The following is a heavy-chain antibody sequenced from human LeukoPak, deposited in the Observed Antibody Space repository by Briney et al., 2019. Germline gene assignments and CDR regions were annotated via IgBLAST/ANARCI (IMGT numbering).Heavy chain of an antibody. V-gene: IGHV1-46*01. CDR3: AREGMMPFDY. CDR2: INPSGDST. Sequence: ASVTVSCKASGYTFTSYYMHWVRQAPGQGLEWMGLINPSGDSTTYAQKFQGRVTMTRDTSTSTVYMELSTLRSEDTAVYYCAREGMMPFDYWGQGTLVSVSS. CDR1: GYTFTSYY. D-gene: IGHD3-16*01. J-gene: IGHJ4*02.